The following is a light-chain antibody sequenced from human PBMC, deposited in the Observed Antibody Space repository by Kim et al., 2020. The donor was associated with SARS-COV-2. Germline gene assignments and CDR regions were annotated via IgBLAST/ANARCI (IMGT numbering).Light chain of an antibody. CDR2: QDS. CDR1: KLGDKY. Sequence: VSQGPTASITYSGDKLGDKYACWYQQKPGQSPVLVIYQDSKRPSGIPERFSGSNSGNTATLTISGTQAMDEADYYCQAWDSSSWVFGGGTQLTVL. CDR3: QAWDSSSWV. J-gene: IGLJ2*01. V-gene: IGLV3-1*01.